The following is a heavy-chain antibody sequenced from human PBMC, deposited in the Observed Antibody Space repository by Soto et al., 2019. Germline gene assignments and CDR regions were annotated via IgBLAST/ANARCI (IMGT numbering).Heavy chain of an antibody. Sequence: LGESLKISCKGSGYSFTSYWIGWVRQMPGKGLEWMGIIYPGDSDTRYSPSFQGQVTISADKSISTAYLQWSSLKASDTAMYYCARIAAAGTVCYYGMDVWGQGTTVTVSS. V-gene: IGHV5-51*01. J-gene: IGHJ6*02. CDR2: IYPGDSDT. CDR3: ARIAAAGTVCYYGMDV. D-gene: IGHD6-13*01. CDR1: GYSFTSYW.